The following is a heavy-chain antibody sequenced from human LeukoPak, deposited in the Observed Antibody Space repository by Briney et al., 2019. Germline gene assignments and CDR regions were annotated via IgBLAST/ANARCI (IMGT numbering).Heavy chain of an antibody. CDR2: ISLSSGSI. J-gene: IGHJ4*02. V-gene: IGHV3-9*01. CDR3: AAVIDY. CDR1: GFTFDDYA. Sequence: GGYLRLSCAASGFTFDDYAMHWVRQAPGKGLKWVSGISLSSGSIGYADSVKGRFTSSRDNAKTSLSLKMNSLRAEDTAVYYCAAVIDYWGQGTLVTVSS.